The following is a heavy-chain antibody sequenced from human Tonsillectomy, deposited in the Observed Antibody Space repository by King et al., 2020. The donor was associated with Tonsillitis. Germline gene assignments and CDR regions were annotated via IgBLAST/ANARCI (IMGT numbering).Heavy chain of an antibody. V-gene: IGHV3-48*03. D-gene: IGHD6-19*01. CDR3: MRDRYSSGRFGDY. CDR2: ISESGSWI. CDR1: GFTFNIYE. Sequence: VQLVESGGGLVQPGGSLRLSCAAPGFTFNIYEMNWVRQAPGKGLEWISYISESGSWIYYADSVKGRFTISRDNSNNSLYLQMNSLRAEDTAVYYCMRDRYSSGRFGDYWGQGTLVTVSS. J-gene: IGHJ4*02.